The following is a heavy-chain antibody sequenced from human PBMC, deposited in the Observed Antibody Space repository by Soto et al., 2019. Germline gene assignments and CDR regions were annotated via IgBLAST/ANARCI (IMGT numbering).Heavy chain of an antibody. CDR2: INSDGSST. CDR3: ARGRPLVVVAATPSYYYYGMDV. CDR1: GFTFSSYW. J-gene: IGHJ6*02. D-gene: IGHD2-15*01. V-gene: IGHV3-74*01. Sequence: QLGGSLRLSCAASGFTFSSYWMHWVRQAPGKGLVWVSRINSDGSSTSYADSVKGRFTISRDNAKNTLYLQMNSLRAEDTAVYYCARGRPLVVVAATPSYYYYGMDVWGQGTTVTVSS.